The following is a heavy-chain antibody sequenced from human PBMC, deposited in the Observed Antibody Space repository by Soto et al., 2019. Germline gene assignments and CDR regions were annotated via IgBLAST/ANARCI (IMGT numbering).Heavy chain of an antibody. CDR1: GITISNYP. CDR3: VKDDGGYPSTAPH. CDR2: ISGSGDRT. Sequence: EVQLLESGGGLVQPGGSLRLSCAASGITISNYPMSWVRQAPGKGLDWVSGISGSGDRTYYADSAKGRFTISKDISKNSLSLELDSLGDEATAVYFCVKDDGGYPSTAPHWGQGTLVTVSS. J-gene: IGHJ4*02. D-gene: IGHD3-22*01. V-gene: IGHV3-23*01.